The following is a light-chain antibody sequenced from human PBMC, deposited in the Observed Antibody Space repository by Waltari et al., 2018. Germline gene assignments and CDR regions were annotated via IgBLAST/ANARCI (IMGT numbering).Light chain of an antibody. V-gene: IGLV2-8*01. Sequence: QSALTQPPSASGSPGHSVTIPCTGTSNDVAAFDYVSGYQQHPGQAPKVVISEVTKPPSGVPDRFSGSRSGNTAFLTVSGLQPEDEANYYCSSYAGTNDFVVFGGGTKLTVL. CDR2: EVT. CDR1: SNDVAAFDY. CDR3: SSYAGTNDFVV. J-gene: IGLJ2*01.